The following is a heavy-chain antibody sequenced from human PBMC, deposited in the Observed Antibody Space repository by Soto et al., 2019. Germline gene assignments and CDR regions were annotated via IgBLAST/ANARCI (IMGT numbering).Heavy chain of an antibody. CDR3: ARERWFGELFLDSYDYGMDV. CDR1: GFTFSSYG. J-gene: IGHJ6*02. CDR2: IWYDGSNK. D-gene: IGHD3-10*01. Sequence: QVQLVESGGGVVQPGRSLRLSCAASGFTFSSYGMHWVRQAPGKGLEWVAVIWYDGSNKYYADSVKGRFTISRDNSKNTXYXXMNSLRAEDTAVYYCARERWFGELFLDSYDYGMDVWGQGTTVTVSS. V-gene: IGHV3-33*01.